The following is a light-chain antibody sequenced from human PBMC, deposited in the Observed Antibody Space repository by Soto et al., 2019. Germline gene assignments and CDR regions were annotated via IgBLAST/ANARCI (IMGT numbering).Light chain of an antibody. CDR2: EVS. Sequence: QSVLTQPPSASGSPGQSVTISCTGTSSDVGGYNYVSWYQQHPGKAPKLMIYEVSKRPSGVPDRFSGSKSGNTASLTVSGLHAEDEADYYCSSYAGSNTPYVFGTGTKLTVL. CDR1: SSDVGGYNY. CDR3: SSYAGSNTPYV. V-gene: IGLV2-8*01. J-gene: IGLJ1*01.